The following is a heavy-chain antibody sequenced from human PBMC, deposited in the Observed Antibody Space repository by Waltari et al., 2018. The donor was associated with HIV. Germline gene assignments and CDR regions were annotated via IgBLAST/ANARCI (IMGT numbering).Heavy chain of an antibody. Sequence: QVQLQESGPGLVNPSQTLSLSCSVSGVSISAVGYSWCWIRQHPGKGLEWIGFIYFSGDTYYNPSLNSRVTISLDRSKNQVSLNLYSVTAADTAIYYCARDSGGSRDPHGGLVLWGRGTLVTVSS. J-gene: IGHJ4*02. CDR2: IYFSGDT. CDR3: ARDSGGSRDPHGGLVL. CDR1: GVSISAVGYS. D-gene: IGHD2-15*01. V-gene: IGHV4-31*03.